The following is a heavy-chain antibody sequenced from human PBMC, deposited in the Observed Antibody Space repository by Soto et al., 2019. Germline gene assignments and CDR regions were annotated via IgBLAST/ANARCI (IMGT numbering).Heavy chain of an antibody. Sequence: SESMSLTSAVSGGSLRISNWWSWVRQPTGKGLEWIGEIYHSGSTNYNPSLKSPVTISVDKSKSQFSLKLSSVTAADTAVDDCARDAPTIAAAGRGLNTWFDHWGQGTLVTVSS. CDR2: IYHSGST. V-gene: IGHV4-4*02. J-gene: IGHJ5*02. CDR3: ARDAPTIAAAGRGLNTWFDH. D-gene: IGHD6-13*01. CDR1: GGSLRISNW.